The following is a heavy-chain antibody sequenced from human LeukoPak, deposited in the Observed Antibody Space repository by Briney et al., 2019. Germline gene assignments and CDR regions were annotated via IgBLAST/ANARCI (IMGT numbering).Heavy chain of an antibody. D-gene: IGHD2-15*01. CDR2: INPNSGGA. V-gene: IGHV1-2*06. CDR3: ARAPGKDCTGGSCYSLPYY. Sequence: ASVKVSCKASGYTFTNYYIHWVRRAPGQGLEWMGRINPNSGGANYAQNFQGTVIMTRHTSITTAYMELTSLRSDDTALYYCARAPGKDCTGGSCYSLPYYWGQGTLVTVSS. CDR1: GYTFTNYY. J-gene: IGHJ4*02.